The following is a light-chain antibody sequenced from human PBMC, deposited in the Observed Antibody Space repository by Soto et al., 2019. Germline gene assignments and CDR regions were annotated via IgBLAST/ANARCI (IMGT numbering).Light chain of an antibody. Sequence: QSALTRPASVSGSPGQSITISCTGTSSDVGSYNLVSWYQQHPGKAPKLMIYEGSKRPSGVSNRFSDSKSGNTASLTISGLQAEDEADYYCCSYAGSSTWVFGGGTKLTVL. J-gene: IGLJ3*02. CDR2: EGS. V-gene: IGLV2-23*01. CDR3: CSYAGSSTWV. CDR1: SSDVGSYNL.